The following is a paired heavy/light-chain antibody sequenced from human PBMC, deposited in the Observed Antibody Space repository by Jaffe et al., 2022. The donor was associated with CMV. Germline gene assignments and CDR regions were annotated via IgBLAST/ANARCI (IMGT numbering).Heavy chain of an antibody. J-gene: IGHJ4*02. D-gene: IGHD3-22*01. V-gene: IGHV3-11*06. Sequence: QVQLVESGGGLVKPGGSLRLSCAASGFTFSDYYMSWIRQAPGKGLEWVSYISSSSSYTNYADSVKGRFTISRDNAKNSLYLQMNSLRAEDTAVYYCARASPLYDSSGYHFDYWGQGTLVTVSS. CDR2: ISSSSSYT. CDR3: ARASPLYDSSGYHFDY. CDR1: GFTFSDYY.
Light chain of an antibody. J-gene: IGKJ4*01. CDR1: QGISSY. V-gene: IGKV1-9*01. CDR2: AAS. Sequence: IQLTQSPSSLSASVGDRVTITCRASQGISSYLAWYQQKPGKAPKLLIYAASTLQSGVPSRFSGSGSGTDFTLTISSLQPEDFATYYCQQLNRFGGGTKVEIK. CDR3: QQLNR.